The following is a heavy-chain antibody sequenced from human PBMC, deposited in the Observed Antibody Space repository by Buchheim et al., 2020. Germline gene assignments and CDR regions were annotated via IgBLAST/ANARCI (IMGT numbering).Heavy chain of an antibody. J-gene: IGHJ6*02. V-gene: IGHV1-69*04. CDR2: IIPILGIA. CDR3: ARDNEPAAIKNYYYYGMDV. Sequence: QVQLVQSGAEVKKPGSSVKVSCKASGGTFSSYAISWVRQAPGQGLEWMGRIIPILGIANYAQKFQGRVTITADKSTSTAYMELCILRSEDRAVYYCARDNEPAAIKNYYYYGMDVWGQGTT. CDR1: GGTFSSYA. D-gene: IGHD2-2*01.